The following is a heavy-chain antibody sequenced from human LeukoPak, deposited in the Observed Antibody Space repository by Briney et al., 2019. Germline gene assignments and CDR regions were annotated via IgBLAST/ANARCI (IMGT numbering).Heavy chain of an antibody. Sequence: SQTLSLTCAISGDSVSRNSAAWNWIRQSPSRGLEWLGRTYYRSKWYNDYTVSMRSRITINPDTSKNQFSLQLNSVTPEDTAVYYCARGMVKINYYMDVWGKGTTVTVSS. CDR1: GDSVSRNSAA. CDR2: TYYRSKWYN. V-gene: IGHV6-1*01. J-gene: IGHJ6*03. D-gene: IGHD4-23*01. CDR3: ARGMVKINYYMDV.